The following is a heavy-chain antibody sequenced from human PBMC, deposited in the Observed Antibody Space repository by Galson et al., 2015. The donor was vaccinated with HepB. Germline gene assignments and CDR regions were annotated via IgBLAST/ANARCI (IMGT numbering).Heavy chain of an antibody. V-gene: IGHV3-53*01. J-gene: IGHJ4*02. D-gene: IGHD6-13*01. Sequence: SLRLSCAASGFTVSSNYMSWVRQAPGKGLEWVSVIHSGGATYFADSVKGRFTVSRDTSKNTLYLQMNSLRAEDTAVYFCAREYSNNWYSGLGYWGQGALVTVSS. CDR1: GFTVSSNY. CDR2: IHSGGAT. CDR3: AREYSNNWYSGLGY.